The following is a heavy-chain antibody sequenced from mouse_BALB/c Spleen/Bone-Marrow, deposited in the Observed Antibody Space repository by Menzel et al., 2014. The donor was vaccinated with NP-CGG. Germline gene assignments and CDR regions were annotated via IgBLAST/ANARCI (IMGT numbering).Heavy chain of an antibody. D-gene: IGHD2-3*01. J-gene: IGHJ3*01. CDR2: ISNGGGST. V-gene: IGHV5-12*02. CDR1: GFTFSDYY. Sequence: DVMLVESGGGLVQPGGSLKLSCATSGFTFSDYYMYWVRQTPEKRLEWVAYISNGGGSTYYPDTVKGRFTISRDNAKNTLYLQMSRLKSEDTAMYYCARHDGYRTWFAYWGQETLVTVSA. CDR3: ARHDGYRTWFAY.